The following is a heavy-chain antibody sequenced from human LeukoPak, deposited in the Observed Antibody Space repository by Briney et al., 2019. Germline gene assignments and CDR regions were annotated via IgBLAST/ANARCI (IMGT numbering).Heavy chain of an antibody. CDR2: IYYSGST. CDR3: ARLAGIYYFDY. Sequence: SGTLSLTCTVSGGSISSYYWSWIRQPPGKGLEWIGYIYYSGSTNYNPSLKSRVTISVDKSKNQFSLKLSSVTAADTAVYYCARLAGIYYFDYWGQGTLVTVSS. V-gene: IGHV4-59*12. CDR1: GGSISSYY. D-gene: IGHD2/OR15-2a*01. J-gene: IGHJ4*02.